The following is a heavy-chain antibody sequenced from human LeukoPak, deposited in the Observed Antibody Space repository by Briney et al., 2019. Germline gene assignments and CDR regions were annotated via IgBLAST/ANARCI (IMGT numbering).Heavy chain of an antibody. CDR1: GYTLTRYY. CDR3: ARDPRPSYDSRGYYYPGDY. CDR2: IYSSGGRI. J-gene: IGHJ4*02. Sequence: GASVKGSCKASGYTLTRYYMHSVRQAPGQGLEWMALIYSSGGRISYAQKCSCRVTMTRDTSTSTVYMELSSLRSEDTAVYDCARDPRPSYDSRGYYYPGDYWGQGTLVTVSS. V-gene: IGHV1-46*01. D-gene: IGHD3-22*01.